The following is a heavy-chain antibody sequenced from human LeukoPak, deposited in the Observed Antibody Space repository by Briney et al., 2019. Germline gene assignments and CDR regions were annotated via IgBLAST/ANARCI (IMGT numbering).Heavy chain of an antibody. V-gene: IGHV3-30*18. D-gene: IGHD6-19*01. CDR3: AKDLSFGAVARLDY. J-gene: IGHJ4*02. CDR1: GFTFSSYG. Sequence: QARGSLRLSCAASGFTFSSYGMHWVRQAPGKGLEWVAVVSYDGSNKYYADSVKGRFTIPRDNSKNTLYLQMNSLRAEDTAVYYCAKDLSFGAVARLDYWGQGTLVTVSS. CDR2: VSYDGSNK.